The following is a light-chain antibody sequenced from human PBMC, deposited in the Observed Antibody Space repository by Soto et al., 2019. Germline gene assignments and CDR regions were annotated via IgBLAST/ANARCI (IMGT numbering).Light chain of an antibody. Sequence: DIQMTQSPSTLTASLGDRVTITCRASQSLSSRVAWYQQRPGQSPQLLIYDSSSLHDGVPSRFSGSGSGTHFTLTVNSLQPDDFATYHCQQCNTPLNSFGQGTKLAIK. CDR1: QSLSSR. CDR3: QQCNTPLNS. V-gene: IGKV1-5*01. J-gene: IGKJ2*01. CDR2: DSS.